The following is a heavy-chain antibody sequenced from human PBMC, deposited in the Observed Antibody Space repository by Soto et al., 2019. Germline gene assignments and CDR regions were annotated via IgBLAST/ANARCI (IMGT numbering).Heavy chain of an antibody. Sequence: EVQLLQSGGGLIQPGGSLRLSCAASGFTCGDYAMSWVRHATGKGLEWVATVTGSATNIYYTDSGKGRFAVSRDNSRDPLYLQMHRLTAEATAVYYCAKGGATSGLLTHDYWGQGTIVTVSS. CDR1: GFTCGDYA. J-gene: IGHJ4*02. CDR3: AKGGATSGLLTHDY. V-gene: IGHV3-23*01. CDR2: VTGSATNI. D-gene: IGHD3-16*01.